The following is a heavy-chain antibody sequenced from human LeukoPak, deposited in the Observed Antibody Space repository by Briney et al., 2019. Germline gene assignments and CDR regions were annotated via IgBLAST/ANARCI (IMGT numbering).Heavy chain of an antibody. D-gene: IGHD2-2*01. V-gene: IGHV3-48*03. J-gene: IGHJ3*02. Sequence: GGSLRLSCAAPGFTFSSYEMNWVRQAPGKGLEWVSYISSSGSTVYYADSVKGRFTISRDNAKNSLYLQMNSLRAEDTAVYFCARSLKVSAALDVFDIWGQGTMVTVSS. CDR2: ISSSGSTV. CDR3: ARSLKVSAALDVFDI. CDR1: GFTFSSYE.